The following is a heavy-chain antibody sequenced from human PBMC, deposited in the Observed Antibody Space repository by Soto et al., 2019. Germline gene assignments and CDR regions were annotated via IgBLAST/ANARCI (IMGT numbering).Heavy chain of an antibody. D-gene: IGHD3-22*01. CDR1: GYTFTSYA. CDR2: INAGNGNT. J-gene: IGHJ3*02. CDR3: ARDQGSYYYDSSGPHAIDI. Sequence: GASVKVSCKASGYTFTSYAMHWVRQAPGQGLEWMGWINAGNGNTKYSQKFQGRVTITRDTSASTAYMELSSLRSEDTAVYYCARDQGSYYYDSSGPHAIDISGQGTIVTVSS. V-gene: IGHV1-3*01.